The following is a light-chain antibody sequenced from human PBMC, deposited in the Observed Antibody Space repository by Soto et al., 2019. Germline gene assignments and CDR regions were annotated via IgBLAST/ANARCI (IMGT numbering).Light chain of an antibody. Sequence: QSVLTQPPSASGTPGQRVTISCSGGSSNIGTNAVNWYQQLPGTAPKLLIYNNNQRPSGVPDRFSGSKSGTSVSLAISGLQSEDEADYYCAAWDDSLNGYVFGTGNKVTVL. CDR1: SSNIGTNA. J-gene: IGLJ1*01. V-gene: IGLV1-44*01. CDR2: NNN. CDR3: AAWDDSLNGYV.